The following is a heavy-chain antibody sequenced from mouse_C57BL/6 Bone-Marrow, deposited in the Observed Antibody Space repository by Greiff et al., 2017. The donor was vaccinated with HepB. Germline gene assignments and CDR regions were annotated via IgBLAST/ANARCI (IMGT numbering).Heavy chain of an antibody. J-gene: IGHJ3*01. D-gene: IGHD2-3*01. Sequence: VQVVESGAELARPGASVKLSCKASGYTFTSYGISWVKQRTGQGLEWIGEIYPRSGNTYYNEKFKGKATLTADKSSSTAYMELRSLTSEDSAVYFCARGIYDGYYFAYCGQGTLVTVSA. V-gene: IGHV1-81*01. CDR3: ARGIYDGYYFAY. CDR2: IYPRSGNT. CDR1: GYTFTSYG.